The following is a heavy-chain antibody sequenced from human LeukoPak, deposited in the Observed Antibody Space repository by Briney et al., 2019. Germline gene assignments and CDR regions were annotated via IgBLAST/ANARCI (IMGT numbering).Heavy chain of an antibody. D-gene: IGHD5-24*01. CDR3: ARDEMATIPLGY. J-gene: IGHJ4*02. CDR2: IILIFGTA. CDR1: GGTFSSYA. Sequence: ASVKVSCKASGGTFSSYAISWVRQAPGQGLEWMGRIILIFGTANYAWKFQGRVTLTKDESTSTAYMELSSLRSEDTAVYYCARDEMATIPLGYWGQGTLVTVRS. V-gene: IGHV1-69*05.